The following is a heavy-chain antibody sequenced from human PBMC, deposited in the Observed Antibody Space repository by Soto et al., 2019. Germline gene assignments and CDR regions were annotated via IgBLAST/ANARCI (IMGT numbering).Heavy chain of an antibody. V-gene: IGHV1-69*08. Sequence: QVQLVQSGAEVKKPGSSVKVSCKASGGTFSSYTISWVRQAPGQGLEWMGRIIPILGIANYAQKFQGRVTITADKSTSTAYMELSSLRSEDTAVYYCARDVDILTGYAFDDWGRGTLVTVSS. J-gene: IGHJ4*02. CDR1: GGTFSSYT. D-gene: IGHD3-9*01. CDR2: IIPILGIA. CDR3: ARDVDILTGYAFDD.